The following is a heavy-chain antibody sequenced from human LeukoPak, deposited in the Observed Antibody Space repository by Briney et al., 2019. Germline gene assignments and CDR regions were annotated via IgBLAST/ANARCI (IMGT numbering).Heavy chain of an antibody. CDR1: GFTFSSYA. J-gene: IGHJ4*02. D-gene: IGHD2-2*01. CDR3: ARGLGVPAAIFSDFDY. CDR2: ISYDGSNK. Sequence: GRSLRLSRAAPGFTFSSYAIHWVRQAPGKGLEWVAVISYDGSNKYYADSVKGRFTISRDNSKNTLYLQMNSLRAEDTAVYYCARGLGVPAAIFSDFDYWGQGTLVTVSS. V-gene: IGHV3-30-3*01.